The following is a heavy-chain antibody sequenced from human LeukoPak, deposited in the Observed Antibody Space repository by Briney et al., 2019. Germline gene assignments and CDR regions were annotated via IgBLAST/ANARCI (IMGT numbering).Heavy chain of an antibody. Sequence: SVKFSCKASGGTLSSYAISWVRHATGQGLAWMGGIISTFVTANYAQKFQGRVTISAEKSTSTAYMELSSLRSEETAVYYCASNPTYYYDSSGYESQRWGQGTLVTVSS. CDR1: GGTLSSYA. V-gene: IGHV1-69*06. D-gene: IGHD3-22*01. CDR3: ASNPTYYYDSSGYESQR. CDR2: IISTFVTA. J-gene: IGHJ4*02.